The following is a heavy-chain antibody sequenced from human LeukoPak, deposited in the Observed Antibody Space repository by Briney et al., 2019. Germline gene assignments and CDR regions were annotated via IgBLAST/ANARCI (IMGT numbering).Heavy chain of an antibody. CDR3: ARLLGGFCAQAGSTSCYIFDY. Sequence: PSETLSPTSTVSGGSITSSSNYSGWIRQPPGKGLEWIGSIYYSGNSYYNPSLKSRVTISLDTSKDQFSLKLSSVTAADTAVYYCARLLGGFCAQAGSTSCYIFDYWGQGTLVTVSS. CDR1: GGSITSSSNY. J-gene: IGHJ4*02. V-gene: IGHV4-39*07. CDR2: IYYSGNS. D-gene: IGHD2-2*02.